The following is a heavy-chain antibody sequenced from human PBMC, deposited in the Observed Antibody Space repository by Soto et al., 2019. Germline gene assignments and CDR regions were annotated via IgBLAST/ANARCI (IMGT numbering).Heavy chain of an antibody. J-gene: IGHJ4*02. V-gene: IGHV4-39*01. Sequence: QLQLQESGPGLVKPSETLSLTCTVSGGSISSSSYYWGWIRQPPGKGLEWIGSIYYSGSTYYNPSLKSRVTISVDTSKNQFSLKLSSVTAADTAVYYCARQAAGYCSGGSCYSWNYWGQGTLVTVSS. CDR2: IYYSGST. CDR1: GGSISSSSYY. D-gene: IGHD2-15*01. CDR3: ARQAAGYCSGGSCYSWNY.